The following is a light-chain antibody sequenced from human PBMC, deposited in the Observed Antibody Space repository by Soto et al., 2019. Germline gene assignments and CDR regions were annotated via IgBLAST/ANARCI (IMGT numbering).Light chain of an antibody. CDR2: EAS. V-gene: IGKV1-5*03. J-gene: IGKJ1*01. CDR3: QQCHTSPWT. CDR1: QSISWW. Sequence: DIQMTQSPSTLSASVGDSVTITCRASQSISWWVAWFQQRPGKAPKLLISEASNLEGGVPSRFSGSGYGTEFTLTISSLQPDDFASYSCQQCHTSPWTFGQGTKVDIK.